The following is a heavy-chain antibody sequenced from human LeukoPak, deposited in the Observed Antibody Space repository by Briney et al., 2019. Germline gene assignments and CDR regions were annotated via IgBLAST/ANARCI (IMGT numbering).Heavy chain of an antibody. V-gene: IGHV4-30-2*01. CDR1: GGSISSGGYS. D-gene: IGHD3-22*01. CDR3: ARGTYYYDSSGYYHPPSSFDY. CDR2: IYHSGST. J-gene: IGHJ4*02. Sequence: SQTLSLTCAVSGGSISSGGYSWSWIRQPPGKGLEWIGYIYHSGSTNYNPSLKSRVTISVDTSKNQFSLKLSSVTAADTAVYYCARGTYYYDSSGYYHPPSSFDYWGQGTLVTVSS.